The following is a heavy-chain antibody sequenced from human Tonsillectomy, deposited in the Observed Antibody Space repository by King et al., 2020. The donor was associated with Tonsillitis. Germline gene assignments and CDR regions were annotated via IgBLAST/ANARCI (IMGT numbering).Heavy chain of an antibody. J-gene: IGHJ6*02. CDR1: GFTFSGSA. V-gene: IGHV3-73*02. D-gene: IGHD3-3*01. CDR3: TRVHYDFWSGPSDYGMDV. CDR2: IRSKANSYAT. Sequence: VQLVESGGGLVQPGGSLKLSCAASGFTFSGSAMHWVRQASGKGLEWVGRIRSKANSYATAYAASVKGRFTISRDDSKNTAYLQMNSLKTEDTAVYYCTRVHYDFWSGPSDYGMDVWGQGTTVTVSS.